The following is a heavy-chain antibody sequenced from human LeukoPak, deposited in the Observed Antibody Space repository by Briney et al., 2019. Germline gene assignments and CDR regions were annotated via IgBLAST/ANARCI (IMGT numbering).Heavy chain of an antibody. CDR2: IKQDGSEK. CDR3: ARGGWYYFDC. D-gene: IGHD6-19*01. Sequence: PGGSLRLSCAASGLTFSTYWMSWVRQAPGKGLEWVANIKQDGSEKYYVDSVEGRFTISRDNAKNSLYLQMNSLRAEDTAVYYCARGGWYYFDCWGQGTLVTVSS. CDR1: GLTFSTYW. J-gene: IGHJ4*02. V-gene: IGHV3-7*01.